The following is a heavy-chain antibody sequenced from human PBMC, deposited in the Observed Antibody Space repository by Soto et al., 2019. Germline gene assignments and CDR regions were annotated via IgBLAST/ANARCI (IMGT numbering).Heavy chain of an antibody. CDR1: GYSITSNW. CDR2: IYPRDSDT. D-gene: IGHD1-1*01. CDR3: ARPGIEEATPYHGMDV. Sequence: GESLKISCKGSGYSITSNWIGWVRQMPGKGLEWMGIIYPRDSDTRYSPSFQGQVTISVDKSITTAYLQWSSLKVSDTAMYYCARPGIEEATPYHGMDVWGQGTTVPVSS. J-gene: IGHJ6*02. V-gene: IGHV5-51*01.